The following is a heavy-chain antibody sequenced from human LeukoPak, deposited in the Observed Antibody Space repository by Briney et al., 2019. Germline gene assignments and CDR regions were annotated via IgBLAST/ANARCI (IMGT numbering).Heavy chain of an antibody. CDR2: IIPMFGTP. D-gene: IGHD2-8*01. Sequence: ASVKVSCKTSGDTFTTYAIIWVRQAPGQGLEWMGGIIPMFGTPNYAQRLQGRVTITADKSTKTAYMELSSLRSEDTAVYYCARAGIPGYCTNVTCSNWLDPWGQGTLVTVSS. CDR1: GDTFTTYA. J-gene: IGHJ5*02. V-gene: IGHV1-69*06. CDR3: ARAGIPGYCTNVTCSNWLDP.